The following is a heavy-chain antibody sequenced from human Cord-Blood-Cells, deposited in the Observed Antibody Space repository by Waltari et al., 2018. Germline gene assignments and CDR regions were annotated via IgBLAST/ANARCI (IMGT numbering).Heavy chain of an antibody. CDR3: ARESHPPYYDFWSGYLFGGWFDP. CDR2: INPNS. D-gene: IGHD3-3*01. V-gene: IGHV1-2*02. CDR1: GYTFTGYY. Sequence: QVQLVQSGAEVKKPGASVKVSCKASGYTFTGYYMHWVRQAPGQGLEWMGWINPNSGDTSISTAYMELSRLSSDDTAVYYCARESHPPYYDFWSGYLFGGWFDPWGQGTLVTVSS. J-gene: IGHJ5*02.